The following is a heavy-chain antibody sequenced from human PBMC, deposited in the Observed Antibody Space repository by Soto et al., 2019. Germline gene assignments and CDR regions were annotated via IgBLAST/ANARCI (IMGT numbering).Heavy chain of an antibody. CDR3: ARGGEPIDY. CDR1: GGTFSSYT. J-gene: IGHJ4*02. V-gene: IGHV1-69*02. Sequence: SVKVSCKASGGTFSSYTISWVRQAPGQGLEWMGRINPIHGIANYAQKFQGRVTITRDKSTSTAYMELSSLRSEDTAVYYCARGGEPIDYWGQGTLVTVSS. CDR2: INPIHGIA. D-gene: IGHD2-21*01.